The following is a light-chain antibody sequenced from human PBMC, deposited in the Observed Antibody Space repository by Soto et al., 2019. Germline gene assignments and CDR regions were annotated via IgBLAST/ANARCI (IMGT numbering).Light chain of an antibody. V-gene: IGKV1-33*01. CDR2: DAS. J-gene: IGKJ3*01. CDR3: QKCDYLPI. Sequence: DIQMTQSPSSLSASVGDRVTITYQPSHDSTSYLNWYQHKPGKAPKLLIYDASILEAGVPSRFSGSGSGTDFTFTISSLQPEDVATYYCQKCDYLPIFGPGTTVDFK. CDR1: HDSTSY.